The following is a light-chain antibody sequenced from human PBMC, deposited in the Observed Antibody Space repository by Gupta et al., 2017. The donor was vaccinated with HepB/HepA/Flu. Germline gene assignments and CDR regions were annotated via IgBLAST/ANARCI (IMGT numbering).Light chain of an antibody. Sequence: QLVLPPSPSASASLGASVKLTCTLSSGHSSYAIAWHQQQPEKGPRYLMKLNSDGSHSKGDGIPDRFSGSSSGAERYLTISSLQSEDEAYYYCQTWGTGIRVFGGGTKMTVL. CDR3: QTWGTGIRV. J-gene: IGLJ3*02. CDR1: SGHSSYA. CDR2: LNSDGSH. V-gene: IGLV4-69*01.